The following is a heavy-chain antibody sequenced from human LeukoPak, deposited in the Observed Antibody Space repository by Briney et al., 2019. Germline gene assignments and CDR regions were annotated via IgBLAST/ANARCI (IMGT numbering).Heavy chain of an antibody. CDR2: ISSSGDTI. V-gene: IGHV3-11*01. D-gene: IGHD3-10*01. CDR1: GFTFSDYY. CDR3: AKRYDGSGSSFSDY. Sequence: AGSLTLSCAASGFTFSDYYLSWIRHAQGEGLEWVSYISSSGDTISYADSVKGRFTISRANTTNSLYLQMVSLRADAAATDYGAKRYDGSGSSFSDYWGQGTLVTASS. J-gene: IGHJ4*02.